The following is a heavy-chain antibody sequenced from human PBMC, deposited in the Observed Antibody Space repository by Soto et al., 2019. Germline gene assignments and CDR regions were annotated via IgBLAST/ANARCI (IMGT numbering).Heavy chain of an antibody. D-gene: IGHD3-10*01. CDR2: ISGSGGST. V-gene: IGHV3-23*01. CDR1: GFTFSNYA. J-gene: IGHJ4*02. CDR3: AKGPLDYGSRPEY. Sequence: EVQLLESGGGLVQPGGSLRLSCAASGFTFSNYAMIWVRQAPGKGLEWVSGISGSGGSTYYADSVKGRFTISRDNSKNTMYLQVNSLRAEDTAVYYCAKGPLDYGSRPEYWSQGTLVTVSS.